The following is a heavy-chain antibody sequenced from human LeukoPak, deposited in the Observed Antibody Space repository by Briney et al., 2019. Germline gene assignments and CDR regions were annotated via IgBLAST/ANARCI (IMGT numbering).Heavy chain of an antibody. D-gene: IGHD5-24*01. V-gene: IGHV3-74*01. CDR1: GFTFSSYS. CDR3: ARDWVYKIDY. Sequence: PGGSLRLSCAASGFTFSSYSMNWVRRTPGKGLVWVSRISHDGFISYAYSVKGRFTISRDNAKNTLILQMNSLRAEDTAVYYCARDWVYKIDYWGRGTLVTVSS. J-gene: IGHJ4*02. CDR2: ISHDGFI.